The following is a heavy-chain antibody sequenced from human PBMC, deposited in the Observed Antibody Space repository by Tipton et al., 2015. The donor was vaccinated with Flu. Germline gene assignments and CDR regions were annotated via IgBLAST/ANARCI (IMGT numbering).Heavy chain of an antibody. CDR1: GFTFDDYA. V-gene: IGHV3-9*01. D-gene: IGHD2-21*01. CDR3: AKARSLIAMRDAFDI. J-gene: IGHJ3*02. CDR2: ISWNSGSI. Sequence: RSLRLSCAASGFTFDDYAMHWVRQAPGKGLEWVSGISWNSGSIGYADSVKGRFTISRDNAKNSLYLQMNSLRAEDTALYYCAKARSLIAMRDAFDIWGQGTMVTVSS.